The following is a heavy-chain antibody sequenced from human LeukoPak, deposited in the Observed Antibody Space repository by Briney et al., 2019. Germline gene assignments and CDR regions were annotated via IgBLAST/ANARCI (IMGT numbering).Heavy chain of an antibody. CDR2: IYYSGST. J-gene: IGHJ3*01. CDR3: ARHPRVSGSYAAFDV. V-gene: IGHV4-30-4*01. D-gene: IGHD3-10*01. CDR1: GGSISSGDYY. Sequence: PSQTLSLTCTVSGGSISSGDYYWSWIRQPPGKGLEWFGYIYYSGSTNYNPSLKSRVTISVDTSKNEFSLKLTSVTAADTAVYYCARHPRVSGSYAAFDVWGQGTKVTVSS.